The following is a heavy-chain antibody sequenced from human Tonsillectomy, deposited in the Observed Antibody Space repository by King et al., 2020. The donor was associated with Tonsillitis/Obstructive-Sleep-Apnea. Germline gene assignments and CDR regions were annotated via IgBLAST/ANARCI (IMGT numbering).Heavy chain of an antibody. D-gene: IGHD3-22*01. V-gene: IGHV1-2*02. Sequence: QLVQSGAEVKKPGASVKVSCKASGYTFTGYYIHWVRQAPGQGLEWMGWINPNSGGTNSAQKFQGRVTMTRDTSISTAYMELSRLISDDTAVYYCARGDYYDGRGSDYWGQGTLVTVSS. CDR1: GYTFTGYY. CDR2: INPNSGGT. CDR3: ARGDYYDGRGSDY. J-gene: IGHJ4*02.